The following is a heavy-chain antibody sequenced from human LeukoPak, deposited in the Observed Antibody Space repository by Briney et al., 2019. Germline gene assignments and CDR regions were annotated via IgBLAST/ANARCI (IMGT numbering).Heavy chain of an antibody. Sequence: GGSLRLSCTASGFTFNYGMHWVRQAPGKGLEWVAVIWYDGSNKHYGDSVKGRFTISRDNSKNTLYLQMNSLRAEDTAVYYCAKAGSYDFYYMDVWGKGTTVTVSS. CDR1: GFTFNYG. CDR2: IWYDGSNK. V-gene: IGHV3-33*06. CDR3: AKAGSYDFYYMDV. D-gene: IGHD3-3*01. J-gene: IGHJ6*03.